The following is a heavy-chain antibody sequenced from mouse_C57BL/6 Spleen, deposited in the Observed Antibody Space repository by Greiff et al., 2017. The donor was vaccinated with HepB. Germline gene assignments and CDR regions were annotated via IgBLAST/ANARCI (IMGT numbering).Heavy chain of an antibody. CDR3: TGRCYYGNYYAMDY. J-gene: IGHJ4*01. Sequence: VKLQESGAELVRPGASVTLSCKASGYTFTDYEMHWVKQTPVHGLEWIGAIDPETGGTAYNQKFKGKARLTADKSSSTAYMELRSLTSEDSAVYYCTGRCYYGNYYAMDYWGQGTSVTVSS. D-gene: IGHD2-1*01. CDR1: GYTFTDYE. V-gene: IGHV1-15*01. CDR2: IDPETGGT.